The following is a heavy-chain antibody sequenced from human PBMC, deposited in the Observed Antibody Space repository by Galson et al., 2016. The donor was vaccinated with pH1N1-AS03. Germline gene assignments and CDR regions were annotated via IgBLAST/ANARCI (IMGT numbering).Heavy chain of an antibody. CDR3: ARSIPGVMMQDGMDV. V-gene: IGHV4-59*01. D-gene: IGHD2-2*01. CDR2: IYYSGSP. CDR1: GGSISGYY. J-gene: IGHJ6*02. Sequence: SETLSLTCTVSGGSISGYYWSWIRQPPGKGLEWIGYIYYSGSPNYNPSLKSRATMSVDTSKNQFSLRLNSVTAAATAVYYCARSIPGVMMQDGMDVWGQGTTVTFSS.